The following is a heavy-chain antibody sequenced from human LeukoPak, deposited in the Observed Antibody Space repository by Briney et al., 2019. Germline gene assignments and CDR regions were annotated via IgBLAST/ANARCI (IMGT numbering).Heavy chain of an antibody. CDR3: AREGAVAEYNWFDP. D-gene: IGHD6-19*01. CDR1: GGSISSYY. Sequence: SGTLSLTCTVSGGSISSYYWSWIRQPAGKGLEWIGRIYTSGSTNYNPSLKSRVTMSVDTSKNQFSLKLSSVTAADTAVYYCAREGAVAEYNWFDPWGQGTLVTVSS. V-gene: IGHV4-4*07. J-gene: IGHJ5*02. CDR2: IYTSGST.